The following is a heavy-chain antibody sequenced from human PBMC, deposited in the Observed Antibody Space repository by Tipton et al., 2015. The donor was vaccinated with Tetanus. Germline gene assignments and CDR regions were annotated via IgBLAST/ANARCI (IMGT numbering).Heavy chain of an antibody. CDR2: IYYSGST. Sequence: SLTCTVSGGSVSSGSYYWSWIRQPPGKGLEWIGYIYYSGSTNYNPSLKSRVTISVDTSKNQFSLKLSSVTAADTAVYYCARGLWFGELSTPGYWGQGTLVTVSS. CDR3: ARGLWFGELSTPGY. J-gene: IGHJ4*02. V-gene: IGHV4-61*01. D-gene: IGHD3-10*01. CDR1: GGSVSSGSYY.